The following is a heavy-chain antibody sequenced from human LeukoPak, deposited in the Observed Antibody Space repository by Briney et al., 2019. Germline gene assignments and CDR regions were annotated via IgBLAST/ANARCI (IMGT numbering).Heavy chain of an antibody. CDR1: GGSISSSSYY. CDR3: ARGIRLGSGSYPYYYYMDV. J-gene: IGHJ6*03. CDR2: IYYSGSA. Sequence: SETLSLTCTVSGGSISSSSYYWGWIRQPPGKGLEWIGYIYYSGSANYNPSLKSRVTISVDTSKNQFSLKLSSVTAADTAVYYCARGIRLGSGSYPYYYYMDVWGKGTTVTVSS. D-gene: IGHD3-10*01. V-gene: IGHV4-61*05.